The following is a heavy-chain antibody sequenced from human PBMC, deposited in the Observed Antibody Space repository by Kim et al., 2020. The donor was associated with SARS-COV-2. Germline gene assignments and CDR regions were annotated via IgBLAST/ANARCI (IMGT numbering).Heavy chain of an antibody. J-gene: IGHJ5*02. CDR3: ARGVGGFDH. Sequence: GGSLRLSCRASGFTFSTYWMHWVRQVPGKGLVWVSHVDGDGSSTTYADSVKGRFTISRDNAKNTLYLQMNSLRAEDTALYYCARGVGGFDHWGRGTLVTVSS. CDR2: VDGDGSST. D-gene: IGHD3-16*01. CDR1: GFTFSTYW. V-gene: IGHV3-74*01.